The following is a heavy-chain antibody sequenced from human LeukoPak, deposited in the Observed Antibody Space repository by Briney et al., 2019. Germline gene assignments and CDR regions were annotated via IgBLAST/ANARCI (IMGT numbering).Heavy chain of an antibody. V-gene: IGHV3-33*01. CDR3: AREGMVRGVTYAFDI. CDR2: IWYDGSNK. D-gene: IGHD3-10*01. CDR1: GFIFSNYG. Sequence: GRSLTLSCAASGFIFSNYGMHWVRQAPGKGLEWVAIIWYDGSNKYYADSVKGRFTISRDDSKNSLYLQMNSLRAEDTAVYYCAREGMVRGVTYAFDIWGQGTMVTVSS. J-gene: IGHJ3*02.